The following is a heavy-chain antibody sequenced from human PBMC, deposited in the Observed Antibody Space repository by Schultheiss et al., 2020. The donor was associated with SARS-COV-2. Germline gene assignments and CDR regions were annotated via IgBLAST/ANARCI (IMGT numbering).Heavy chain of an antibody. D-gene: IGHD4-17*01. V-gene: IGHV4-34*01. CDR3: ARGMDGDANDY. Sequence: SQTLSLTCTVSGGSISSYYWNWIRQPPGKGLEWIGEINHSGSTNYNPSLKSRVTISVDTSKNQFSLKLSSVTAADTAVYYCARGMDGDANDYWGQGTLVTVSS. CDR2: INHSGST. CDR1: GGSISSYY. J-gene: IGHJ4*02.